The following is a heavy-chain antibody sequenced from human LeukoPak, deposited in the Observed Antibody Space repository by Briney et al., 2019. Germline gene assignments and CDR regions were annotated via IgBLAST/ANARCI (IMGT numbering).Heavy chain of an antibody. CDR3: ARDGSCSSTSCYVGPGDY. CDR1: GYTFTTYG. Sequence: GASVKVSCKASGYTFTTYGISWVRQAPGQGLEWMGWISAYNGNTNYAQKLQGRVTMTTDTSTSTAYMELRSLRSDDTAVYYCARDGSCSSTSCYVGPGDYWGQGTLVTDSS. CDR2: ISAYNGNT. J-gene: IGHJ4*02. D-gene: IGHD2-2*01. V-gene: IGHV1-18*01.